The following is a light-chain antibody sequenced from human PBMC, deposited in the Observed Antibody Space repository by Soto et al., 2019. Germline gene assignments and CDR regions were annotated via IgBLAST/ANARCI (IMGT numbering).Light chain of an antibody. CDR3: QQYSTSPWT. V-gene: IGKV4-1*01. CDR1: QTIFYSSNRKDY. Sequence: DIVMTQSPDSLAVSLGERATINCRSSQTIFYSSNRKDYLAWYQQKQGQPPRVLIYWASTRESGVPDRFSGSCSGSDFTLTISNLQADDVAVYYCQQYSTSPWTFGQGTKVEIK. J-gene: IGKJ1*01. CDR2: WAS.